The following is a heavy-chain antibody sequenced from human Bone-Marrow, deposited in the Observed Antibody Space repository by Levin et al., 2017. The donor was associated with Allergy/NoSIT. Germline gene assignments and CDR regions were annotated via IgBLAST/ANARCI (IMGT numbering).Heavy chain of an antibody. V-gene: IGHV4-39*01. Sequence: PSETLSLTCTVSGGSISSSSYYWGWIRQPPGKGLEWIGSIYYSGSTYYNPSLKSRVTISVDTSKNQFSLKLSSVTAADTAVYYCARPTSVGGSGSYSVWFDPWGQGTLVTVSS. J-gene: IGHJ5*02. CDR2: IYYSGST. D-gene: IGHD3-10*01. CDR3: ARPTSVGGSGSYSVWFDP. CDR1: GGSISSSSYY.